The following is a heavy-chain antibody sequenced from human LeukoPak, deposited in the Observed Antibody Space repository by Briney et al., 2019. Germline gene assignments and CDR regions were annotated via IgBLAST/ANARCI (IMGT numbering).Heavy chain of an antibody. V-gene: IGHV3-30*18. J-gene: IGHJ4*02. CDR2: ISYYVINK. CDR3: SNLPL. CDR1: GFTFSNYC. Sequence: GWALRLSCATCGFTFSNYCMHLVRQAPAKGLEWVAVISYYVINKYYPHSVNGRFTISRYNSKNAQYVQTNSQRPEYAGGSYCSNLPLWGQGPLVTVSS.